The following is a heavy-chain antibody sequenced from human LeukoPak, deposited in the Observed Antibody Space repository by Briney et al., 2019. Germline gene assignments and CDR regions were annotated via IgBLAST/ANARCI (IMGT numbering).Heavy chain of an antibody. CDR3: APLGVTTWLDY. V-gene: IGHV3-23*01. CDR1: GFTFSSYA. J-gene: IGHJ4*02. Sequence: HPGGSLRLSCAASGFTFSSYAMSWVRQAPGKGLGWVSAIIGSGGSTYYADSVKGRFTISRDNSKNTLYLQMNSLRAEDTAVYYCAPLGVTTWLDYWGQGTLVTVSS. D-gene: IGHD4-17*01. CDR2: IIGSGGST.